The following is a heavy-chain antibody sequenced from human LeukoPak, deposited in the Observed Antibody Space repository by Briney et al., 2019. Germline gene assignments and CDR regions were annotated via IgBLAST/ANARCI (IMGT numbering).Heavy chain of an antibody. CDR2: INPSGGST. CDR1: GYIFTSYY. J-gene: IGHJ4*02. CDR3: ARGLMVRGFEAFDY. D-gene: IGHD3-10*01. Sequence: ASVTVSCKASGYIFTSYYMHWVRQAPGQGLEWMGIINPSGGSTTYAQKFQGRVTMTRDTSTSTAYMELRSLRSDDAAVYYCARGLMVRGFEAFDYWGQGTLVTVSS. V-gene: IGHV1-46*01.